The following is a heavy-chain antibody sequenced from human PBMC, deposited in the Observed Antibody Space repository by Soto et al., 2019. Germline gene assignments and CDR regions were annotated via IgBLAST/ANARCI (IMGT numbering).Heavy chain of an antibody. D-gene: IGHD6-13*01. Sequence: QVQLVQSGAEVKKPGASVKVSCKASGYTFTSYDINWVRQATGQGLEWMGWVNPNSGNTGYAQKFQGRVTMTRNTXISTAYMELSSLRSEDTAVYYCARRGYSSSWYYYYYYGMDVWGQGTTVTVSS. V-gene: IGHV1-8*01. CDR3: ARRGYSSSWYYYYYYGMDV. J-gene: IGHJ6*02. CDR1: GYTFTSYD. CDR2: VNPNSGNT.